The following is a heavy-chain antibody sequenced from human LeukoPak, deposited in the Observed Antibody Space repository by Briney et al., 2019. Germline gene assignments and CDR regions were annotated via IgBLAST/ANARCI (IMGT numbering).Heavy chain of an antibody. V-gene: IGHV3-21*01. J-gene: IGHJ4*02. CDR3: AKEGAVAGTLPSDY. CDR1: GFSFSSYN. CDR2: ISSSNTYI. D-gene: IGHD6-19*01. Sequence: GGSLRLSCAASGFSFSSYNMDWVRQAPGKGLEWVSSISSSNTYIYYADSVKGRFTISRDNAKNSLFLQMNSLRAEDTAVYYCAKEGAVAGTLPSDYWGQGTLVTVSS.